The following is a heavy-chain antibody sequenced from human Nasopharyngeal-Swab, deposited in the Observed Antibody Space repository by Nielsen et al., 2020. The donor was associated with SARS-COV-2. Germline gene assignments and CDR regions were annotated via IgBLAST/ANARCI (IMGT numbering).Heavy chain of an antibody. V-gene: IGHV3-74*01. Sequence: IRQRPGKGLVLVSRINSDGSSTSYADSVKGRFTITRDNAKNTLYLQMNSLRAEDTAVYYCARGWNYYDSSGYYRGYFDLWGRGTLVTVSS. CDR2: INSDGSST. J-gene: IGHJ2*01. CDR3: ARGWNYYDSSGYYRGYFDL. D-gene: IGHD3-22*01.